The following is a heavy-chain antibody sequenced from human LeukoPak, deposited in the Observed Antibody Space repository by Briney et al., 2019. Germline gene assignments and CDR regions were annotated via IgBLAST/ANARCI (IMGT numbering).Heavy chain of an antibody. V-gene: IGHV3-33*08. J-gene: IGHJ4*02. CDR3: ARDRGYSGYQYYFDY. CDR1: GFTVSSYG. CDR2: IWYDGSNK. Sequence: PGGSLRLSCAASGFTVSSYGMHWVRQAPGKGLEWVAVIWYDGSNKYYADSVKGRFTISRDNSKNTLYLQMNSLRAEDTAVYYCARDRGYSGYQYYFDYWGQGTLVTVSS. D-gene: IGHD5-12*01.